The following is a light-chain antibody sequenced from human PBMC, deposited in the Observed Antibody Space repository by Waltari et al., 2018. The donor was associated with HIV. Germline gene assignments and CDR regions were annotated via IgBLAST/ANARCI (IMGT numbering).Light chain of an antibody. CDR2: EVT. V-gene: IGLV2-11*01. CDR3: CSYGSNHSSPSV. CDR1: SSDVGVYHY. J-gene: IGLJ3*02. Sequence: QSALTPPRSVSGSPGLSVTISCTGTSSDVGVYHYVLWYHHRPGKAPNLIMYEVTKRPSAIPVRYSGSKPGYTASQRISGLQADDEADYYFCSYGSNHSSPSVFGGGTRMTVL.